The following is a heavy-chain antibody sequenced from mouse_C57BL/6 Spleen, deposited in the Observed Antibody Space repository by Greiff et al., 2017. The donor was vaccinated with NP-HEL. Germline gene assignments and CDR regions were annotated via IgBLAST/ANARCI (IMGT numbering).Heavy chain of an antibody. J-gene: IGHJ4*01. V-gene: IGHV1-69*01. Sequence: VQLQQSGAELVMPGASVKLSCKASGYTFTSYWMHWVKQRPGQGLEWIGEIDPSDSYTNYNQKFKGKSTLTVDKSSSTAYMQLSSLTSEDSAVYYCARKELYSYYAMDYWGQGTSVTVSS. CDR3: ARKELYSYYAMDY. D-gene: IGHD1-1*01. CDR1: GYTFTSYW. CDR2: IDPSDSYT.